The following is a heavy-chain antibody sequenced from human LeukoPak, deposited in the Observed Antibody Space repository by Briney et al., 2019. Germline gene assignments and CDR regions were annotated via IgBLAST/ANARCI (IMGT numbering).Heavy chain of an antibody. J-gene: IGHJ4*02. Sequence: SETLSLTCTVSGGSISSYYWSWIRQPPGKGLEWIGYTYYSGSTNYNPSLKSRVTISVDTSKNQFSLKLSSVTAADTAVYYCARHIPDYYDSSGYLDYWGQGTLVTVSS. CDR2: TYYSGST. D-gene: IGHD3-22*01. V-gene: IGHV4-59*08. CDR3: ARHIPDYYDSSGYLDY. CDR1: GGSISSYY.